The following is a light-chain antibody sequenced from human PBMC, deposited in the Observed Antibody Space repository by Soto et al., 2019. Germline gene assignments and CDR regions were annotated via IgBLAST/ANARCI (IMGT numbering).Light chain of an antibody. J-gene: IGKJ4*01. V-gene: IGKV2-28*01. CDR2: RAS. CDR1: ESLLHSNGNNY. Sequence: DIVMTQSPLSLPVTPGEPASIWCRSNESLLHSNGNNYLHWYQHRPGQAPTLLIFRASNLQRGVPTRFTGSGSGTHYTLVISSLQPEDFATYFCQQTYSTPLTFGGGTKVDIK. CDR3: QQTYSTPLT.